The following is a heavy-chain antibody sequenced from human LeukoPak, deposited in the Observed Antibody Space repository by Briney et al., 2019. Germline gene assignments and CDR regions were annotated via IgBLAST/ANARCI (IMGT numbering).Heavy chain of an antibody. Sequence: PSETLSLTCAVYGGSFSGYYWSWIRQPPGKGLEWTGEINHSGSTNYNPSLKSRVTISVDTSKNQFSLKLSSVTAADTAVYYCAREVGATLNFDYWGQGTLVTVSS. CDR1: GGSFSGYY. J-gene: IGHJ4*02. CDR3: AREVGATLNFDY. V-gene: IGHV4-34*01. CDR2: INHSGST. D-gene: IGHD1-26*01.